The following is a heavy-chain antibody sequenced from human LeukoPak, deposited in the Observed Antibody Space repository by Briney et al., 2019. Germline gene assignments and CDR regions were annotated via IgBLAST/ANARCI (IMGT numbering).Heavy chain of an antibody. CDR1: GDSMSSGGYY. J-gene: IGHJ4*02. V-gene: IGHV4-30-2*01. CDR2: ISHSGST. CDR3: ARQYYYGSSGYGPDY. D-gene: IGHD3-22*01. Sequence: SETLSLTCTVSGDSMSSGGYYWTWIRQPPGKGLEWIGYISHSGSTYYNPSLKSRVTISLDRSKNQFSLSLSSVTAADTAVYYCARQYYYGSSGYGPDYWGQGSLVTVSA.